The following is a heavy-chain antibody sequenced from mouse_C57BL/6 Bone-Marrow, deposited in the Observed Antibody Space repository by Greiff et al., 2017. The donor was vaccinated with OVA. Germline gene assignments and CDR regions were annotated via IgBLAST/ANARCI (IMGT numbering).Heavy chain of an antibody. V-gene: IGHV5-6*01. Sequence: EVMLVESGGDLVKPGGSLKLSCAASGFTFSSYGMSWVRQTPDKRLEWVATLSSGGSYTYYPDSVKGRFTISRDNANNTLYLQMSSLKSEDTAMYYCARHGDYGSFFDYWGQGTTLTVSS. CDR1: GFTFSSYG. CDR2: LSSGGSYT. J-gene: IGHJ2*01. CDR3: ARHGDYGSFFDY. D-gene: IGHD1-1*01.